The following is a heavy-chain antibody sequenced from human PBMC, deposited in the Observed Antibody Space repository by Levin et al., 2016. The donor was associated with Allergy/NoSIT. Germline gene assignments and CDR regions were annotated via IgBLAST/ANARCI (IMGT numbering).Heavy chain of an antibody. CDR2: INHSGST. D-gene: IGHD3-10*01. V-gene: IGHV4-34*01. J-gene: IGHJ6*02. CDR3: ARGGGIIWFGYYGMDV. Sequence: WIRQPPGKGLEWIGEINHSGSTNYNPSLKSRVTISVDTSKNQFSLKLSSVTAADTAVYYCARGGGIIWFGYYGMDVWGQGTTVTVSS.